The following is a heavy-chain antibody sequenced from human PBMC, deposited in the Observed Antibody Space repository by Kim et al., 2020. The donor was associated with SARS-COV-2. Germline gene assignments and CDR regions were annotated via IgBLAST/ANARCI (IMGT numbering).Heavy chain of an antibody. CDR2: IYYSGST. V-gene: IGHV4-31*03. D-gene: IGHD3-10*01. J-gene: IGHJ4*02. Sequence: SETLSLTCTVSGGSISSGGYYWSWIRQHPGKGLEWIGYIYYSGSTYYNPSLKSRVTISVDTSKNQFSLKLSSVTAADTAVYYCAGQAMVRGNPQYWGQGTLVTVSS. CDR1: GGSISSGGYY. CDR3: AGQAMVRGNPQY.